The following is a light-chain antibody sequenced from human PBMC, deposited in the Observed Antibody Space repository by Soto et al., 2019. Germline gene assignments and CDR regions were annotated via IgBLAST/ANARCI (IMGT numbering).Light chain of an antibody. CDR3: KQYGSSRPT. J-gene: IGKJ1*01. V-gene: IGKV3-20*01. Sequence: IVLTQSPGTLALSPGERTTLSCRASHSISRSLAWYQQKPGQGPRLLNYGASSRATGTPDRFSGSGPPTNFTITIIRVDPREFAGYYFKQYGSSRPTLGQGTKV. CDR2: GAS. CDR1: HSISRS.